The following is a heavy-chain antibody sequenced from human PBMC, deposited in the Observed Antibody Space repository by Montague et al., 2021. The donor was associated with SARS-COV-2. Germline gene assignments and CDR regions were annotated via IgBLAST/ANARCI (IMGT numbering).Heavy chain of an antibody. Sequence: SETLSLTCTVSGGSIRSSSYYWGWIRQPPGKGLEWIGNIYYSGSTYYNPSLKSRVTISVDTSKNQFSLKLSSVTAADTAVYYCARDLWVWLSVEGSFDYWGQGTLVTVSS. CDR1: GGSIRSSSYY. D-gene: IGHD5-12*01. J-gene: IGHJ4*02. V-gene: IGHV4-39*07. CDR2: IYYSGST. CDR3: ARDLWVWLSVEGSFDY.